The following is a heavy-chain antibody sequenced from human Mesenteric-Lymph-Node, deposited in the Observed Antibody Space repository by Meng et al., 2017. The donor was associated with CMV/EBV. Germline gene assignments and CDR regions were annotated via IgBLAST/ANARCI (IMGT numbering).Heavy chain of an antibody. Sequence: GESLKISCAASGLMFSSYAMSWVRQAPRKGLEWVSVISGSGGTTYYADSVQGRFTISRDNAKNSLYLQMNSLTVDDTAMYYCARDPRDYYYYYGMDVWGQGTTVTVSS. CDR2: ISGSGGTT. CDR1: GLMFSSYA. V-gene: IGHV3-23*01. CDR3: ARDPRDYYYYYGMDV. J-gene: IGHJ6*02.